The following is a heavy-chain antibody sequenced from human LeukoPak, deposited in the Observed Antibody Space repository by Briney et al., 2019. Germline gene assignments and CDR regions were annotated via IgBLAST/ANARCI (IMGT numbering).Heavy chain of an antibody. V-gene: IGHV3-23*01. CDR2: ISGSGDRT. D-gene: IGHD1-26*01. Sequence: GGSLRLSCAASGFAFSSYAMGWVRQAPGKGPEWVSGISGSGDRTYYTDSVKGRFTIYRDNSKDTVYLQMNRPRVEDTAVYYCANGEWELRVYLHQWGQGTLVTVSS. J-gene: IGHJ1*01. CDR3: ANGEWELRVYLHQ. CDR1: GFAFSSYA.